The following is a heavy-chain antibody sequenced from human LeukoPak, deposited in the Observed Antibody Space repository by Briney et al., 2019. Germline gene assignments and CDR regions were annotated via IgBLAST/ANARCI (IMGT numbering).Heavy chain of an antibody. CDR1: VDAISGYY. CDR2: IYYRGSP. Sequence: SETVSLMCSVWVDAISGYYWSWIRQPPGKALEEIGYIYYRGSPNHYPSLKRRVTISVDTTKNQFTLKLRSVTAADTAVYYCARTPNHFGSGSYPTHCDYWGQGTLVTVSS. D-gene: IGHD3-10*01. CDR3: ARTPNHFGSGSYPTHCDY. J-gene: IGHJ4*02. V-gene: IGHV4-59*08.